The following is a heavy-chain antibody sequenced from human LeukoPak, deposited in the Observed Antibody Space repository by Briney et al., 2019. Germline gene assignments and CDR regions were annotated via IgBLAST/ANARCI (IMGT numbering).Heavy chain of an antibody. CDR2: ISAYNGNT. CDR1: GYTFTSYG. CDR3: ATYPRYSSSPPFDY. Sequence: ASVKVSCKASGYTFTSYGINWVRQAPGQGLEWMGWISAYNGNTNYPQKLQGRVTLTTDPSTSTAYMELRSLRSDDTAIYYCATYPRYSSSPPFDYWGQGTLVTVSS. J-gene: IGHJ4*02. D-gene: IGHD6-6*01. V-gene: IGHV1-18*01.